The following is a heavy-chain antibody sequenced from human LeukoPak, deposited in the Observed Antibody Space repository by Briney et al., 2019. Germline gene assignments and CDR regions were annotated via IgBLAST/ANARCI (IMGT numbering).Heavy chain of an antibody. Sequence: SQTLSLTXSVSGGSISSGVYYWSWIRQPPGNGLEWIGYIYYSGSTYYNPSLKSRVTISVDTSKNQFSLKLSSVTAADTAVYYCARENAEWLIDYWGQGALVTVSS. CDR1: GGSISSGVYY. CDR3: ARENAEWLIDY. J-gene: IGHJ4*02. D-gene: IGHD3-3*01. V-gene: IGHV4-30-4*08. CDR2: IYYSGST.